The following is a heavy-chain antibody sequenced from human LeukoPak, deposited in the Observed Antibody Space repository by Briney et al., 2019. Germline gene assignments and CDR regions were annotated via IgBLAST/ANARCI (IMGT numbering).Heavy chain of an antibody. CDR3: ARRGYSSSWYALGY. D-gene: IGHD6-13*01. CDR2: IYHSGST. CDR1: GGSISSGGYY. Sequence: PSQTLSLTCTVSGGSISSGGYYWSWIRQPPGKGLEWIGYIYHSGSTYYNPSLKSRVTISVDRSKNQFSLKLSSVTAADTAVYYCARRGYSSSWYALGYWGQGTLVTVSS. V-gene: IGHV4-30-2*01. J-gene: IGHJ4*02.